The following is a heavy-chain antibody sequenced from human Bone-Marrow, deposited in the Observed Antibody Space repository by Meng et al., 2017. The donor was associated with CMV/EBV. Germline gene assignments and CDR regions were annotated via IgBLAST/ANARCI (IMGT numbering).Heavy chain of an antibody. V-gene: IGHV3-30-3*01. CDR1: GFTFSSYA. D-gene: IGHD6-13*01. Sequence: GESLKISCAASGFTFSSYAMHWVRQAPGKGLEWVAVISYDGSNKYYADSVKGRFTISRDNSKNTLYLQMNSRRAEDTAVYYCARDLSGISDWFDPWGQGTLVTVSS. CDR3: ARDLSGISDWFDP. J-gene: IGHJ5*02. CDR2: ISYDGSNK.